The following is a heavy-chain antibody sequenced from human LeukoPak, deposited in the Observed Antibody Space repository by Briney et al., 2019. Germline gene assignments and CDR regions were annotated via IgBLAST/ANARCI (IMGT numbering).Heavy chain of an antibody. Sequence: GGSLRLSCAASGFTVSSNYMSWVRQAPGKGLEWVSVIYSGGSTYYADSVKGRFTISRDNFKNTLYLQMNSLRSEDTAVYYCASCGYYDSSGYYQIDYWGQGTLVTVSS. CDR2: IYSGGST. J-gene: IGHJ4*02. CDR1: GFTVSSNY. V-gene: IGHV3-66*02. CDR3: ASCGYYDSSGYYQIDY. D-gene: IGHD3-22*01.